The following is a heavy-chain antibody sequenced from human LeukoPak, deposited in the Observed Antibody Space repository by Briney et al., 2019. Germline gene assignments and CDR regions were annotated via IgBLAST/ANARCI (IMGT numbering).Heavy chain of an antibody. Sequence: PSETLSLTCTVSGGSISSYYWGWIRQPPGKGLEWIGSIYYSGSTYYNPSLKSRVTISVDTSKNQFSLKLSSVTAADTAVYYCARWYSSSWYLDYWGQGTLVTVSS. CDR2: IYYSGST. D-gene: IGHD6-13*01. CDR1: GGSISSYY. V-gene: IGHV4-39*07. CDR3: ARWYSSSWYLDY. J-gene: IGHJ4*02.